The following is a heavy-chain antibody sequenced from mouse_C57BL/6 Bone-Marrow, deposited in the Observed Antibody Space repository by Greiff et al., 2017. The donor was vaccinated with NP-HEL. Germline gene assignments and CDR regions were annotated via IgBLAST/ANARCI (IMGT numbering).Heavy chain of an antibody. V-gene: IGHV1-64*01. CDR2: IHPNSGST. Sequence: VQLQQPGAELVKPGASVKLSCKASGYTFTSYWMHWVKQRPGQGLEWIGMIHPNSGSTNYNEKFKSKATLTVDKSSSTAYMQLSSLTSEDSAVYYCSRFITTVVARFCYWGQGTTLTVAS. CDR3: SRFITTVVARFCY. CDR1: GYTFTSYW. D-gene: IGHD1-1*01. J-gene: IGHJ2*01.